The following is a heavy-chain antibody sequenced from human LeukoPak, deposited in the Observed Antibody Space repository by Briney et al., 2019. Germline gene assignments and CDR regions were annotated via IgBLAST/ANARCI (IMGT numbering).Heavy chain of an antibody. CDR2: MNPNSGNT. Sequence: ASVKVSCKASGYTFTSYDINWVRQATGQGLEWMGWMNPNSGNTGYAQKFQGRVTMTEDTSTDTAYMELSSLRSEDTAVYYCATELEVGANNPWVPFYYWGQGTLVTVSS. CDR3: ATELEVGANNPWVPFYY. CDR1: GYTFTSYD. V-gene: IGHV1-8*01. D-gene: IGHD1-26*01. J-gene: IGHJ4*02.